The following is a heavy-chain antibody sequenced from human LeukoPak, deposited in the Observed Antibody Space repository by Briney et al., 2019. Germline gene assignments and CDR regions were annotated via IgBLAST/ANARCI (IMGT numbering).Heavy chain of an antibody. CDR2: IYYSGST. Sequence: TSETLSLTCTVSGGSITSGGYYWSWIAQHPGKGLEWIGYIYYSGSTYYNPSLKSRVSISVHTSENEFSVKLRSVTAADTAVYYCARGVTMIDVAKDAFDIWGQGTMVTVSS. CDR1: GGSITSGGYY. CDR3: ARGVTMIDVAKDAFDI. V-gene: IGHV4-31*03. J-gene: IGHJ3*02. D-gene: IGHD3-22*01.